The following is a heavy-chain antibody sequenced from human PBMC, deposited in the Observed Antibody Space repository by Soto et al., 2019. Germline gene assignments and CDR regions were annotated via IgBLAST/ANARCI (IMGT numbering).Heavy chain of an antibody. Sequence: DVQLLESGGGLVQPGGSLRLSCAVSGITISNYPMCWVRQAPGKGLDWVSGISGSGDRTYYADSARCRFTISKVISRNSLSLQLDSLGVEDAAVYFFVKDDGGYPSTAPHWGQGTLVTVSS. V-gene: IGHV3-23*01. CDR2: ISGSGDRT. CDR1: GITISNYP. CDR3: VKDDGGYPSTAPH. D-gene: IGHD3-22*01. J-gene: IGHJ4*02.